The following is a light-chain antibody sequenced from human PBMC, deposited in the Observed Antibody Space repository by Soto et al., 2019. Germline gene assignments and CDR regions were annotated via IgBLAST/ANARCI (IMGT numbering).Light chain of an antibody. J-gene: IGKJ4*01. V-gene: IGKV3-20*01. Sequence: IVLTQSPGTLPLSPGERATLSCRASQNVTSNYLAWYQQIPGQAPRLLIYGATIRATGIPDRFSGSGSGTDLTITISRLEPEDFAVDYCQQYVTSPLTFGGGTKVDIK. CDR3: QQYVTSPLT. CDR1: QNVTSNY. CDR2: GAT.